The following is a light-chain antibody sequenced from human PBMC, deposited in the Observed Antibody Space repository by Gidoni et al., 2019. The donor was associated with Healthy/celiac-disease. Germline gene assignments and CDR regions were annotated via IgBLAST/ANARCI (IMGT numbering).Light chain of an antibody. V-gene: IGKV2-28*01. J-gene: IGKJ2*01. CDR2: LGS. CDR1: QSLLHSNGYNY. Sequence: IVMPQSPLSLPVTPGEPASISCRSSQSLLHSNGYNYLDWYLQKPGQSPQLLIYLGSNRASGVPDRFSGSGSGTDFTLKICRVEAEDVGVYYCMQALQTPYTFGQGTKLEIK. CDR3: MQALQTPYT.